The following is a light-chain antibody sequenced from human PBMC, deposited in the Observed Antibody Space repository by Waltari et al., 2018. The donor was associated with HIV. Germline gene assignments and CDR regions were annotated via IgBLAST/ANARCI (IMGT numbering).Light chain of an antibody. CDR1: SSNIGSNY. V-gene: IGLV1-47*01. CDR3: ATWDDSLSALWV. J-gene: IGLJ3*02. Sequence: QSVLTQPPSASGTPGQRVTISCSGNSSNIGSNYVNWYQQLPGTTPRLLIFRTNLSPAGVPDRCPGSKAGTSASLAISGLRSEDEADYFCATWDDSLSALWVFGGGTKLTVL. CDR2: RTN.